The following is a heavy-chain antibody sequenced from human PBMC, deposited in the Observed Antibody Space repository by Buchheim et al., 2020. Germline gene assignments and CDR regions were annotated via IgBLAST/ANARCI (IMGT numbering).Heavy chain of an antibody. CDR1: RFSFSSYE. J-gene: IGHJ4*02. CDR2: INTGGTRT. V-gene: IGHV3-48*03. CDR3: ARDSGSGLSEEESCFDC. Sequence: EAQLVESGGGLVQPGGSLRLSCTASRFSFSSYEMNWVRQAPGKGLEWISYINTGGTRTFYADSVKGRFTISRDNAQNSLYLEMNSLRGEDTAIYYCARDSGSGLSEEESCFDCWGQGTL. D-gene: IGHD6-19*01.